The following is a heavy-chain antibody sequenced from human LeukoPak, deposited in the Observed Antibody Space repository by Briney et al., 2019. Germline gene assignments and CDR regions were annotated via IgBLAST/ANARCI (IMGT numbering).Heavy chain of an antibody. D-gene: IGHD4-23*01. Sequence: GGSQRLSCAASGFTFSNYGMHWVRQAPGKGLEWVAFIWYDGSNKYYADSVKGRFTISRDNSKNTAYLQMNSLRAEDTAVYYCAKVLAVTSYGAKSVFDHWGQGTLVTVSS. V-gene: IGHV3-30*02. J-gene: IGHJ4*02. CDR3: AKVLAVTSYGAKSVFDH. CDR2: IWYDGSNK. CDR1: GFTFSNYG.